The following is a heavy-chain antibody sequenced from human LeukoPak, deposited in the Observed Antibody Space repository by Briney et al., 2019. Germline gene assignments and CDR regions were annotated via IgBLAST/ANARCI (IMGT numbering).Heavy chain of an antibody. J-gene: IGHJ4*02. CDR3: AKAHMTTVVRGNY. CDR1: GFTFSSYS. CDR2: ISSSSSTI. D-gene: IGHD4-23*01. V-gene: IGHV3-48*01. Sequence: GGSLRLSCAASGFTFSSYSMNWVRQAPGKGLEWVSYISSSSSTIYYADSVKGRFTISRDNSKNTLYLQMNSLRAEDTAVYYCAKAHMTTVVRGNYWGQGTLVTVSS.